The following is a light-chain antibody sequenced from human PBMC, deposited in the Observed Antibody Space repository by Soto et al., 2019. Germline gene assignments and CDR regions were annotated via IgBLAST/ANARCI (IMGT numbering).Light chain of an antibody. J-gene: IGKJ1*01. Sequence: EIVMTQSPATLSVSPGERATLSCRASQSVSSNLAWYQQKPGQAPRLLIYGASTRATGIPARFSDSGSGTDFTLTISRLEPEDFAVYYCQQYGSSPWTFGQGTKVDIK. CDR3: QQYGSSPWT. CDR1: QSVSSN. V-gene: IGKV3-15*01. CDR2: GAS.